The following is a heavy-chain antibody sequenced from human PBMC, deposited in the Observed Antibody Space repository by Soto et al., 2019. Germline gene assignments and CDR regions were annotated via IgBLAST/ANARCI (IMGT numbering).Heavy chain of an antibody. CDR2: IYHSGST. D-gene: IGHD1-20*01. J-gene: IGHJ4*02. Sequence: QVQLQESGPGLVKPSGTLSLTCAVSGGSISSSNWWSWVRQPPAKGLEWIGEIYHSGSTNYNPSLKSRVTISVDKSKNQFSLKLSSVTAADTAVYYCARDGRGYNWNDGLDYWGQGTLVTVSS. V-gene: IGHV4-4*02. CDR1: GGSISSSNW. CDR3: ARDGRGYNWNDGLDY.